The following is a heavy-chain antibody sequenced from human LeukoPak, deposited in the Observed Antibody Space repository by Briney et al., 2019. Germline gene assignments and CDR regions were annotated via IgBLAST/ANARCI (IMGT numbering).Heavy chain of an antibody. J-gene: IGHJ2*01. V-gene: IGHV3-21*01. CDR1: GFTFSSYS. D-gene: IGHD2-15*01. CDR3: ARVPPAGVVVAAMSWYFHL. CDR2: ISSSSSYI. Sequence: GGSLRLSCAASGFTFSSYSMNWVRQAPGKGLEWVSSISSSSSYIYYADSVKGRFTISRDNAKNSLYLQMNSLRAEDTAVYYCARVPPAGVVVAAMSWYFHLWGRGTLVTVSS.